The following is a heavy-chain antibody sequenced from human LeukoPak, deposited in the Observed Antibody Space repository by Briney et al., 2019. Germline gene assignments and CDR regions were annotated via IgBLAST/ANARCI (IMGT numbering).Heavy chain of an antibody. Sequence: SETPSLTCTVSGGSISGYYLNWIRQPPGKGLEWIGYIHYSGSTNYNPSLKSRVSISVDTSKNQFSLRLSSVTAADTAVYYCAREGMSVAAFDYWGQGALVTVSS. CDR3: AREGMSVAAFDY. D-gene: IGHD6-19*01. J-gene: IGHJ4*02. CDR2: IHYSGST. V-gene: IGHV4-59*01. CDR1: GGSISGYY.